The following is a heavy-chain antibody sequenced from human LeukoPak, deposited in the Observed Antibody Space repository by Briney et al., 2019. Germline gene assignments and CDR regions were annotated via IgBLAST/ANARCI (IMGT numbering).Heavy chain of an antibody. CDR3: ARDRGGLFGRYGMDV. J-gene: IGHJ6*02. CDR1: GGSISSYY. CDR2: IYYSGST. D-gene: IGHD3-10*01. Sequence: SETLSLTCTVSGGSISSYYWSWIRQPPGKGLEWIGYIYYSGSTNYNSSLKSRVTISVDTSKNQFSLKLSSVTAADTAVYYCARDRGGLFGRYGMDVWGQGTTVTVSS. V-gene: IGHV4-59*01.